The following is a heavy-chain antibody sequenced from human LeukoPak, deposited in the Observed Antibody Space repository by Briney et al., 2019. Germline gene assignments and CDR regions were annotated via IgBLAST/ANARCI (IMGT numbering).Heavy chain of an antibody. CDR1: GDSISSRLYY. CDR2: IYYSGST. V-gene: IGHV4-39*01. CDR3: VRQYRGNSYGRGGFYVDS. Sequence: SETLSLTCSVSGDSISSRLYYWGWIRQPPGRALEWIGAIYYSGSTYFHPSLKSRLSLSVDTSKNQFSLRLNSVTAADTSLYYCVRQYRGNSYGRGGFYVDSWGQGTLVTVSS. J-gene: IGHJ4*02. D-gene: IGHD5-18*01.